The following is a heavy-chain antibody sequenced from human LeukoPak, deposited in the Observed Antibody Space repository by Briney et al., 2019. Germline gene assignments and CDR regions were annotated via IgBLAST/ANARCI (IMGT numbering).Heavy chain of an antibody. CDR3: VGRDFDY. V-gene: IGHV4-61*09. Sequence: SQTLSLTCTVSGGSISSGVYYWTWIRQPAGKGLEWIGQIYTSGTTNYNPSLKSRVTISLDTSKNQFSLKLSSVTAADTAFYDCVGRDFDYWGQGTLVTVSS. J-gene: IGHJ4*02. D-gene: IGHD1-26*01. CDR2: IYTSGTT. CDR1: GGSISSGVYY.